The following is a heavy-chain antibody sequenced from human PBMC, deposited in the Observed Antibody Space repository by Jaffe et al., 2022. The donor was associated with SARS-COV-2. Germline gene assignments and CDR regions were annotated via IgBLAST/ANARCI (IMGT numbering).Heavy chain of an antibody. D-gene: IGHD3-16*02. V-gene: IGHV3-53*02. CDR1: GFTVSSNY. CDR3: AGGLIWGSYRYKFESYAFDI. CDR2: IYSGGST. J-gene: IGHJ3*02. Sequence: EVQLVETGGGLIQPGGSLRLSCAASGFTVSSNYMSWVRQAPGKGLEWVSVIYSGGSTYYADSVKGRFTISRDNSKNTLYLQMNSLRAEDTAVYYCAGGLIWGSYRYKFESYAFDIWGQGTMVTVSS.